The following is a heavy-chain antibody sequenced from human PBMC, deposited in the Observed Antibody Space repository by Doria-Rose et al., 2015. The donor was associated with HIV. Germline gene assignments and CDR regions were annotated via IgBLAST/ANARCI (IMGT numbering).Heavy chain of an antibody. CDR2: ILYDGGNQ. CDR3: ARDEFRGYDIYDGSDV. CDR1: GFTLSNFA. Sequence: QVQLVESGGGVVQPGRSLRLSCVASGFTLSNFAIHWVRQAPGKGLEWGSVILYDGGNQHYADSVKGRFTISRDNSKNTVYLQMDTLRPEDTAVYFCARDEFRGYDIYDGSDVWGQGTTVTVSS. J-gene: IGHJ6*02. D-gene: IGHD5-12*01. V-gene: IGHV3-30*04.